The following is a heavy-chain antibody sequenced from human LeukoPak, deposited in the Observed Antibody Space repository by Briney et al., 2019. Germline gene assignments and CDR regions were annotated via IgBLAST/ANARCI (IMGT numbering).Heavy chain of an antibody. J-gene: IGHJ4*02. Sequence: HPGGSLRLSCAASGFTFTTYAMSWVRQAPGKGLEWVSGISGSGGSTYYADSVKGRFTISRDNSKNTLYLQVSSLRAEDTAVYYCAKDAARSVLPSYFDYWGQGTLVTVSS. CDR2: ISGSGGST. V-gene: IGHV3-23*01. CDR3: AKDAARSVLPSYFDY. D-gene: IGHD4/OR15-4a*01. CDR1: GFTFTTYA.